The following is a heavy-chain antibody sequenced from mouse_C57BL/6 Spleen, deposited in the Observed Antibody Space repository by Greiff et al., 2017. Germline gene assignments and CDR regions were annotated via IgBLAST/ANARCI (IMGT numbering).Heavy chain of an antibody. CDR3: AREGGSSYVYAMDY. Sequence: VQLQQSGAELVRPGTSVKMSCKASGYTFTNYCIGWAKQRPGQGLEWIGDIYPGGGYTNYKEKFKGKATLTADKSSSTAYMQFSSLTSEDSAIYYCAREGGSSYVYAMDYWGQGTSVTVSS. D-gene: IGHD1-1*01. V-gene: IGHV1-63*01. CDR2: IYPGGGYT. J-gene: IGHJ4*01. CDR1: GYTFTNYC.